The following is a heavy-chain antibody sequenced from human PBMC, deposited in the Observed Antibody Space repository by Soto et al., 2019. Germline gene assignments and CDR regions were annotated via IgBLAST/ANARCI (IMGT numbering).Heavy chain of an antibody. V-gene: IGHV6-1*01. CDR1: GDSVSSNSAA. D-gene: IGHD5-12*01. Sequence: SETLSLTCAISGDSVSSNSAAWNWIRQSPSRGLEWLGRTYYRSKWYNDYAVSVKSRITINPDTSKNQFSLQLNSVTPEDTAVYYCARDPGGYGGYYYYYGMDVWGQGTTVTVSS. CDR2: TYYRSKWYN. CDR3: ARDPGGYGGYYYYYGMDV. J-gene: IGHJ6*02.